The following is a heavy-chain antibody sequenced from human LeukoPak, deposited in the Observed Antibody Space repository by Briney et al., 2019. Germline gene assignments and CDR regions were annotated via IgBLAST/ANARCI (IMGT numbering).Heavy chain of an antibody. J-gene: IGHJ4*02. CDR3: ARGQIGGVVLLYDY. V-gene: IGHV4-34*01. Sequence: SETLFLTCAAYGGSFSGYYWSWIRQPPGKGLEWIGEINHSGSTNYNPSLKSRVTISVDTSKNQFSLKLSSVTAADTAVYYCARGQIGGVVLLYDYWGQGTLVTVSS. CDR1: GGSFSGYY. D-gene: IGHD3-10*01. CDR2: INHSGST.